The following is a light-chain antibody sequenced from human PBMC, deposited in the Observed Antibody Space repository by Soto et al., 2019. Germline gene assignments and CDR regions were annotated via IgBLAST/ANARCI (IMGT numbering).Light chain of an antibody. Sequence: QSVLAQPASVSGSPGQSITISCTGTSDDVGAYNSVSWYQQLPHKAPQVILYKGTQRPSGVSSRFSGSTSGNAASLTISGLQADDEADYFCCSSSPESTYVFGNGTKLTVL. V-gene: IGLV2-23*01. CDR2: KGT. J-gene: IGLJ1*01. CDR1: SDDVGAYNS. CDR3: CSSSPESTYV.